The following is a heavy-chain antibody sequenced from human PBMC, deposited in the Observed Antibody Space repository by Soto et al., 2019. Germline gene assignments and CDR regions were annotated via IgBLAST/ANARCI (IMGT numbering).Heavy chain of an antibody. J-gene: IGHJ4*02. CDR1: GYIFTSYG. Sequence: QVQLVQSGAEVKKPGASVKVSCKASGYIFTSYGISWVRQAPGQGLEWMEWISPDNDNTNYAQNLQGRVNMTTDTSTSTAYMELRSLRSDDTAVYYCARTFGYNWNPGEYWGQGSLVIVSS. D-gene: IGHD1-20*01. CDR2: ISPDNDNT. CDR3: ARTFGYNWNPGEY. V-gene: IGHV1-18*04.